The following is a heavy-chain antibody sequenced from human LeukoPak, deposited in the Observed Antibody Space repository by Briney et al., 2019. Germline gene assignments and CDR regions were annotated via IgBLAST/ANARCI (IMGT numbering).Heavy chain of an antibody. J-gene: IGHJ4*02. D-gene: IGHD6-19*01. CDR1: GFTFNNYA. CDR2: ISGSGGST. Sequence: GGSLRLSCAASGFTFNNYAMSWVRQAPGKGPEWVSAISGSGGSTYYADSVKGRFTISRDNSKNTLYLQMNSLRAEDTAVYYCAKQSSGWFDYWGQGTLVTVSS. V-gene: IGHV3-23*01. CDR3: AKQSSGWFDY.